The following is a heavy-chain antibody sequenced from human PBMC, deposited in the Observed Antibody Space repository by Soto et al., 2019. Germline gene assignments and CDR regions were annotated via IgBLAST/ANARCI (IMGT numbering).Heavy chain of an antibody. CDR2: TYYRSKWYN. CDR3: ARERITLNYGDYHEADYFDY. CDR1: GDSVSSNSAA. Sequence: SQTLSLPCAISGDSVSSNSAAWNWIRQSPSRGLEWLGRTYYRSKWYNDYAVSVKSRITINPDTSKNQFSLQLNSVTPEDTAVYYCARERITLNYGDYHEADYFDYWGQGTLVTVSS. V-gene: IGHV6-1*01. D-gene: IGHD4-17*01. J-gene: IGHJ4*02.